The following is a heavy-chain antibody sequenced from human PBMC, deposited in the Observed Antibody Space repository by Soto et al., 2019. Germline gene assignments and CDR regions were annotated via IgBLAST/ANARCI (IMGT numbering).Heavy chain of an antibody. D-gene: IGHD6-13*01. V-gene: IGHV4-39*01. J-gene: IGHJ4*02. CDR1: GGSISSSSYY. CDR2: IYYSGST. CDR3: ARHFTGSRLPHIAAAVPGFGY. Sequence: PSETLSLTCTVSGGSISSSSYYWGLIRQPPGKGLEWIGSIYYSGSTYYNPSLKSRVTITVDTSKNQFSLKLSSVTAADTAVYYCARHFTGSRLPHIAAAVPGFGYWGQGILVTVSS.